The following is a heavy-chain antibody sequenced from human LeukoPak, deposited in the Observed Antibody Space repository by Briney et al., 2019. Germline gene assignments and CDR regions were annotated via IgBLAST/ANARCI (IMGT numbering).Heavy chain of an antibody. Sequence: GASVKVSCKASGFTFTSSAMQWVRQARGQRLEWMGWISPNSGGTNYAQKFQGRVTMTRDTSISTAYMELSRLRSDDTAVYYCARETYYGSGTFSNWGQGTLVTVSS. CDR3: ARETYYGSGTFSN. J-gene: IGHJ4*02. CDR1: GFTFTSSA. D-gene: IGHD3-10*01. CDR2: ISPNSGGT. V-gene: IGHV1-2*02.